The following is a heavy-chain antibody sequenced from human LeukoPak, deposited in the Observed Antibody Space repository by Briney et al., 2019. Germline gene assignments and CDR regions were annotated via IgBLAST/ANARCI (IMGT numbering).Heavy chain of an antibody. J-gene: IGHJ5*02. CDR1: GGTCSSYA. CDR3: ASLAYYYGSGSLGNWFDP. V-gene: IGHV1-69*01. D-gene: IGHD3-10*01. CDR2: IIPIFGTA. Sequence: SVKVSCKASGGTCSSYAISWVRQAPRQGLEWMGGIIPIFGTANYAHTFQGRVTITADQSTSTAYMELSSLRSEDTAVYYCASLAYYYGSGSLGNWFDPWGQGTLVTVSS.